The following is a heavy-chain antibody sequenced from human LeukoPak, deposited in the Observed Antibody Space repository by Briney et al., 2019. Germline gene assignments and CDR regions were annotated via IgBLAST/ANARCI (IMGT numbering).Heavy chain of an antibody. CDR2: LNSNGGAT. D-gene: IGHD3-10*01. CDR3: AKTPLYGSGSYYNGSYYFDY. Sequence: GGSLRLSCAASGFTFGSYAMSWVRQAPGKGLEWVSSLNSNGGATYYSDSVKGRFTSSRDNSKNTLYLQMHSLRAEDTAVYYCAKTPLYGSGSYYNGSYYFDYWGQGTLVTVSS. CDR1: GFTFGSYA. J-gene: IGHJ4*02. V-gene: IGHV3-23*01.